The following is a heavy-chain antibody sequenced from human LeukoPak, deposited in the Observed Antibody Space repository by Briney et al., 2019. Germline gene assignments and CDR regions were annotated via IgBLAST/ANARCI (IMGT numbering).Heavy chain of an antibody. CDR1: GFTFSSYA. CDR3: ARVRGVGATFGAFDI. J-gene: IGHJ3*02. D-gene: IGHD1-26*01. CDR2: ISYDGSNK. Sequence: PGGSLRPSCAASGFTFSSYAMHWVRQAPGKGLEWVAVISYDGSNKYYADSVKGRFTISRDNSKNTLYLQMNSLRAEDTAVYYCARVRGVGATFGAFDIWGQGTMVTVSS. V-gene: IGHV3-30-3*01.